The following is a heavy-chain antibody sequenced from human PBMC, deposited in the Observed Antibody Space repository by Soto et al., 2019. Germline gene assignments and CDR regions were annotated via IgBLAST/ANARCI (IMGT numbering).Heavy chain of an antibody. V-gene: IGHV3-30-3*01. D-gene: IGHD2-8*01. CDR1: GFTFSSYA. CDR2: ISYDGSNK. Sequence: QVQLVESGGGVVQPGRSLRLSCAASGFTFSSYAMHWVRKAPGKGLEWAAVISYDGSNKYYADSVKGRFTISRDNSNNTLDLQMNSLRDEDTAVYYCARGGLNVYFDYWGQGTLVTVSS. J-gene: IGHJ4*02. CDR3: ARGGLNVYFDY.